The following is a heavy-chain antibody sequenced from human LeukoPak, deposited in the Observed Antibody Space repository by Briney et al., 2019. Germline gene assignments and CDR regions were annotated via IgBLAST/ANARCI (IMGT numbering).Heavy chain of an antibody. V-gene: IGHV1-2*02. CDR1: GYTFTGYY. Sequence: ASVKVSCKASGYTFTGYYMHWVRQAPGQGLEWMGWINPNSGGTNYAQKFQGRVTMTRDTSISTAYMELSRLRSDDTAVYYCARVRHYYDSSGTFDYWGQGTLVTVSS. D-gene: IGHD3-22*01. J-gene: IGHJ4*02. CDR3: ARVRHYYDSSGTFDY. CDR2: INPNSGGT.